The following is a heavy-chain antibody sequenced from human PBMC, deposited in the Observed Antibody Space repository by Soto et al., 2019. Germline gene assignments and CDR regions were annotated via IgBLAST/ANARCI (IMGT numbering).Heavy chain of an antibody. CDR1: GFTFSNYA. D-gene: IGHD4-17*01. CDR2: ISANGRNA. J-gene: IGHJ4*02. V-gene: IGHV3-23*01. Sequence: EVHLLDSGGDVVQPGRSLRLSCAASGFTFSNYAMNWIRQSPGKGLEWLSSISANGRNAYYADSVKGRFTISRDRSKNTLYLQLDSLRVEDTANYLCEKDLSRLGWLALGAPFDAWGQGTLVTVS. CDR3: EKDLSRLGWLALGAPFDA.